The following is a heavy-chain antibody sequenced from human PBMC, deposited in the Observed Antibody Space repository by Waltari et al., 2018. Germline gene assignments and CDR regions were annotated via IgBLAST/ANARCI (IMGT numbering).Heavy chain of an antibody. CDR2: IRWNSGSI. J-gene: IGHJ4*02. D-gene: IGHD3-16*01. CDR1: GFTFDDYA. V-gene: IGHV3-9*01. CDR3: AKANGFGGATESDY. Sequence: EVQLVESGGGLVQPGRSLRLSCAASGFTFDDYAMHWVRQAPGKGLEWVSGIRWNSGSIGYADSVKGRFTISRDNAKNSLFLQMNSLRAEDTAVYYCAKANGFGGATESDYWGQGTLVTVSS.